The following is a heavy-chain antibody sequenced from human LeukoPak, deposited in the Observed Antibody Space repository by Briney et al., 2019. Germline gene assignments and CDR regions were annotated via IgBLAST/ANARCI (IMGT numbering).Heavy chain of an antibody. CDR1: GGSISSSSYY. V-gene: IGHV4-39*07. Sequence: SETLSLTCTVFGGSISSSSYYWGWIRQPPGKGLEWIGSIYYSGSTYYNPSLKSRVTISVDTSKNQFSLKLSSVTAADTAVYYCARDLRGYYYYYYMDVWGKGTTVTVSS. J-gene: IGHJ6*03. CDR3: ARDLRGYYYYYYMDV. CDR2: IYYSGST.